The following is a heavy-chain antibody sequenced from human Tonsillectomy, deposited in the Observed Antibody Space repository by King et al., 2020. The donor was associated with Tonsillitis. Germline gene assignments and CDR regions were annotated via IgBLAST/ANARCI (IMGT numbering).Heavy chain of an antibody. CDR1: GFTFSSYG. Sequence: VQLVESGGGVVQPGRSLRLSCVASGFTFSSYGMHWVRQAPGKGLEWVAVISNDGSNKYYGDSVKGRFTISRDNSKNTLYLQMNSLRAEDTAGYYCAKGTVPAAMGLLLDYWGQGTLVTVSS. J-gene: IGHJ4*02. D-gene: IGHD2-2*01. V-gene: IGHV3-30*18. CDR2: ISNDGSNK. CDR3: AKGTVPAAMGLLLDY.